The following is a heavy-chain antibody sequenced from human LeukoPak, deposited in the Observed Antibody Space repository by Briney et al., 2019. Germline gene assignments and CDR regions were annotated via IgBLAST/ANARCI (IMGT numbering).Heavy chain of an antibody. CDR2: ISYEGSNK. CDR1: GFTFSNYA. Sequence: GGSLRLSCAASGFTFSNYALHWVRQAPGKGLEWVALISYEGSNKYYADSVKGRFTISGDNSKNTLYLQMNSLRAEDTAVYYCAKGLSSGYSGSDYWGQGTLVTVSS. CDR3: AKGLSSGYSGSDY. V-gene: IGHV3-30*04. D-gene: IGHD3-22*01. J-gene: IGHJ4*02.